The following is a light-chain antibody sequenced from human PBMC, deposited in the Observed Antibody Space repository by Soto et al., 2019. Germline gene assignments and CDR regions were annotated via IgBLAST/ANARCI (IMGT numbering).Light chain of an antibody. CDR3: QQYNKWPPT. V-gene: IGKV3-15*01. CDR2: GAS. Sequence: EIVLTQSPGTLSLSPGERATLSCRASQSVSSNYLAWYQQKPGQAPRLLIYGASTRDTGIPARFSGSGSGTEFTLTISSLQSEDFAVYHCQQYNKWPPTFGQGTKVDIK. CDR1: QSVSSN. J-gene: IGKJ1*01.